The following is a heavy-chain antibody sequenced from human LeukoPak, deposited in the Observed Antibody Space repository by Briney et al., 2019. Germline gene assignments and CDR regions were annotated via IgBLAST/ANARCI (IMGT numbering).Heavy chain of an antibody. Sequence: PGGSLRLSCAASGFTFSSYWMSWVRQAPGKGLEWVAFIRYDGSNKYCADSVKGRFTISRDNSKNTLYLQMNSLRAEDTAVYYCARHDDIGAFRNGMDVWGQGTAVTVSS. CDR3: ARHDDIGAFRNGMDV. J-gene: IGHJ6*02. V-gene: IGHV3-30*02. D-gene: IGHD1-1*01. CDR1: GFTFSSYW. CDR2: IRYDGSNK.